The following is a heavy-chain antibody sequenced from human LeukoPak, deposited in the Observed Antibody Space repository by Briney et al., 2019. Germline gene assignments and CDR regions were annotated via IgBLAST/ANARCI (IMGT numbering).Heavy chain of an antibody. J-gene: IGHJ4*02. V-gene: IGHV1-8*01. CDR1: GYTFTNYD. Sequence: ASVKVSCKASGYTFTNYDINWVRQATGQGLEWMGYMNPKGDNTGYAQKFQGRATMTSDTSISTAFMELSSLRSEDTAVYYCARGDYEYGGTDYWGQGTLVTVSS. CDR3: ARGDYEYGGTDY. CDR2: MNPKGDNT. D-gene: IGHD4-23*01.